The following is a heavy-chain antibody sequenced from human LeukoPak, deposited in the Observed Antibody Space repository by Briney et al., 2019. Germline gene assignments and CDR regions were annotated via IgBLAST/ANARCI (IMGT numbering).Heavy chain of an antibody. D-gene: IGHD2-15*01. CDR3: AKRGASVDGRYWYFDL. CDR2: ISSGGTT. V-gene: IGHV3-23*01. Sequence: GGSLRLSCAASGFTFSNCAMSWVRQAPGKGLEWVSCISSGGTTYYTDSVKGRFTISRDNSKNTLYLQVNSLRAEDTAVYYCAKRGASVDGRYWYFDLWGRGTLVTVSS. J-gene: IGHJ2*01. CDR1: GFTFSNCA.